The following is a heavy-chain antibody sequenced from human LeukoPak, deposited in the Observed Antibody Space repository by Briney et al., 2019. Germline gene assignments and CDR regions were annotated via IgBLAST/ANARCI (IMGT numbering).Heavy chain of an antibody. J-gene: IGHJ4*02. CDR1: GFTFSSYW. D-gene: IGHD3-3*01. CDR3: ARESYYDFWSGYYGYFDY. CDR2: IKQDGSEK. V-gene: IGHV3-7*01. Sequence: PGGSLRLSCAASGFTFSSYWMSWVHQAPGKGLEWVANIKQDGSEKYYVDSVKGRFTISRDNAKNSLYLQMNSLRAEDTAVYYCARESYYDFWSGYYGYFDYWGQGTLVTVSS.